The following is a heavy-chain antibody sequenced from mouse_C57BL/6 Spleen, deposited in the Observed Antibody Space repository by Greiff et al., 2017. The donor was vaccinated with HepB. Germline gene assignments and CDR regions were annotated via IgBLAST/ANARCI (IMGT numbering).Heavy chain of an antibody. CDR2: IYPGSGST. CDR1: GYTFTSYW. V-gene: IGHV1-55*01. Sequence: QVQLQQPGAELVKPGASVKMSCKASGYTFTSYWITWVKQRPGQGLEWIGDIYPGSGSTNYNEKFKSKATLTVDKSSSTAYMQLSSLTSEDSAVYYCARYGKDWYFDVWGTGTTVTVSS. J-gene: IGHJ1*03. CDR3: ARYGKDWYFDV. D-gene: IGHD1-1*01.